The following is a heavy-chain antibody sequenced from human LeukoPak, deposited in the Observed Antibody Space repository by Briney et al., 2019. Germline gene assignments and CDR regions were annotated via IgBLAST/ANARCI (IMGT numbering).Heavy chain of an antibody. Sequence: GGSLRLSCAASGFTFSSYSMNWVRQAPGKGLEWVSSISSSSSYIYYADSVKGRFTISRDNAKNSLYLQMNSLRAEDTAVYYCARGIRQGGNSVLLWFDPWGQGTLVTVSS. V-gene: IGHV3-21*04. J-gene: IGHJ5*02. CDR2: ISSSSSYI. CDR1: GFTFSSYS. D-gene: IGHD4-23*01. CDR3: ARGIRQGGNSVLLWFDP.